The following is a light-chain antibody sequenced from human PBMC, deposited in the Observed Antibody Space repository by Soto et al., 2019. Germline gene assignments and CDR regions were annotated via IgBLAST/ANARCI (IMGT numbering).Light chain of an antibody. J-gene: IGKJ1*01. CDR1: QSVSNY. CDR3: QQRRKMPLT. CDR2: DAS. Sequence: EIVLTQSPATLSLSPGERATPSCRASQSVSNYLAWYQLKSGQAPRLLIYDASNRATGIPARFSGTGSGTDFTLTISSLEAEDFAVYYCQQRRKMPLTFGDGTTVDLK. V-gene: IGKV3-11*01.